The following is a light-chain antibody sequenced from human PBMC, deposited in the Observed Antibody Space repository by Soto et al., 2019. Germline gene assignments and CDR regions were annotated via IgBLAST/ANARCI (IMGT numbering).Light chain of an antibody. V-gene: IGKV3-11*01. Sequence: IVLTQSPGSLSLSPGERATLTCTASQDITTYLAWYQQKPGQAPRLFIYDTFNRASGVPARFTGSGSGTVFTLTITNVAPEDSAVYYCQQRSSWPLTFGGGTKVEIK. CDR3: QQRSSWPLT. CDR1: QDITTY. CDR2: DTF. J-gene: IGKJ4*01.